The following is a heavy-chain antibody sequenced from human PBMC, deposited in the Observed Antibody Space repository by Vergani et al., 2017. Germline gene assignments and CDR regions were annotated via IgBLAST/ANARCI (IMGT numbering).Heavy chain of an antibody. D-gene: IGHD3-10*01. CDR2: ISGSGGST. Sequence: EVQLLESGGGLVQPGGSLRLSCAASGFTFSSYAMSWVRQAPGKGLEWVSAISGSGGSTYYADSVKGRFTISRDNSKNTLYLQMNSLRAEDTAVYYCAKDRDALNYYGSGSYYFHYFDYWGQGTLVTVSS. J-gene: IGHJ4*02. V-gene: IGHV3-23*01. CDR3: AKDRDALNYYGSGSYYFHYFDY. CDR1: GFTFSSYA.